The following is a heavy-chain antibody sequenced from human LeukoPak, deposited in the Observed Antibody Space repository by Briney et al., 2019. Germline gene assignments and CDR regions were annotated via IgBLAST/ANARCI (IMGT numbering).Heavy chain of an antibody. CDR1: GGAISSSSDY. V-gene: IGHV4-39*01. CDR3: ARPGYYYDSSGYYYTQH. J-gene: IGHJ1*01. CDR2: IYYSGST. D-gene: IGHD3-22*01. Sequence: PSETLSLTCTVSGGAISSSSDYWGWIRQPPGKGLEWIWSIYYSGSTYYNPSLKSRVTISVDTSKNQFSLKLSSVTAADTAVYYCARPGYYYDSSGYYYTQHWGQGTLVTVSS.